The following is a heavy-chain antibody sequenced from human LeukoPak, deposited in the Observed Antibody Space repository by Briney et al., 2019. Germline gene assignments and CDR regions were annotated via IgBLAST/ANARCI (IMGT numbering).Heavy chain of an antibody. J-gene: IGHJ4*02. CDR2: ISSSSSTI. CDR1: GFTFSSYA. V-gene: IGHV3-48*01. Sequence: GGSLRLSCAASGFTFSSYAMSWVRQAPGKGLEWVSYISSSSSTIYYADSVKGRFTISRDNAKNSLYLQMNSLRAEDTAVYYCARAPRFGSGWSNFDYWGQGTLVTVSS. D-gene: IGHD6-19*01. CDR3: ARAPRFGSGWSNFDY.